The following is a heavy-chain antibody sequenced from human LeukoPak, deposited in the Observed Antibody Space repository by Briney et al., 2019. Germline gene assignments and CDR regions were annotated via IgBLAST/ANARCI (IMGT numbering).Heavy chain of an antibody. V-gene: IGHV1-46*01. Sequence: ASVKVSCKASGYTFTSYYMHWVRQAPGQGLEWMGIINPSGGSTSYAQKFQGRVTMTRDMSTSTVYMELSSLRSEDTAVYYCARRRSSSGWLDAFDIWGQGTMVTVSS. CDR1: GYTFTSYY. CDR2: INPSGGST. D-gene: IGHD6-19*01. J-gene: IGHJ3*02. CDR3: ARRRSSSGWLDAFDI.